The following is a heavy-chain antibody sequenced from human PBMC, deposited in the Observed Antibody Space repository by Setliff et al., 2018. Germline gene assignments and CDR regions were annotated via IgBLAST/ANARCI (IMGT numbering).Heavy chain of an antibody. CDR2: INGGGTAT. Sequence: GGSLRLSCAASGFTFSSSSMTWVRQAPGKGLEWVSAINGGGTATYYADSVKGRFTISRENAKNSFYLQMNSLTAGDTAVYYCARSSVVGGYSTTYYFDYMDVWGKGTTVTVSS. J-gene: IGHJ6*03. CDR1: GFTFSSSS. CDR3: ARSSVVGGYSTTYYFDYMDV. V-gene: IGHV3-23*01. D-gene: IGHD3-3*01.